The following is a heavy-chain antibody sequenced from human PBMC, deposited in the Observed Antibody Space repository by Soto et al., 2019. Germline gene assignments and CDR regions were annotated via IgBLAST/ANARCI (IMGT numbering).Heavy chain of an antibody. J-gene: IGHJ5*02. CDR2: IYTSGST. Sequence: SQTLSLTCAVYGGSISSYYWSWIRQPAGKGLEWIGRIYTSGSTNYNPSLKSRVTMSVDTSKNQFSLKLSSVTAADPAVYYCARAYRNWFDPWGQGTLVTVSS. CDR1: GGSISSYY. V-gene: IGHV4-59*10. D-gene: IGHD1-26*01. CDR3: ARAYRNWFDP.